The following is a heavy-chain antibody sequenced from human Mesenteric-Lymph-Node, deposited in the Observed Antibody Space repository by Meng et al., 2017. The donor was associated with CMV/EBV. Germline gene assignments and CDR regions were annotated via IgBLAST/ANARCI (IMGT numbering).Heavy chain of an antibody. D-gene: IGHD3-10*01. J-gene: IGHJ2*01. CDR2: VSYTGGT. V-gene: IGHV4-59*01. CDR3: ARVRGDTSKGPWFFDL. CDR1: GGSISGYY. Sequence: GSLRLSCTISGGSISGYYWSWVRQPPGKGPEWVGYVSYTGGTNQNPSLEGRVTTSVDTSRNQFSLKLKSVTAADTAVYYCARVRGDTSKGPWFFDLWGRGTLVTVSS.